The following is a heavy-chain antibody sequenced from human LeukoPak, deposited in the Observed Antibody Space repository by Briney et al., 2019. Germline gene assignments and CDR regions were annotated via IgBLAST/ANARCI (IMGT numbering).Heavy chain of an antibody. CDR2: INAGNGNT. D-gene: IGHD1-26*01. Sequence: ASVKVSYKASGYTFTSYAMHWVRQAPGQRLEWMGWINAGNGNTKYSQKFQGRVTITRDTSASTAYMELSSLRSEDTAVFYCARSLVGATEGFDFWGQGTLVTVSS. J-gene: IGHJ4*02. CDR1: GYTFTSYA. CDR3: ARSLVGATEGFDF. V-gene: IGHV1-3*01.